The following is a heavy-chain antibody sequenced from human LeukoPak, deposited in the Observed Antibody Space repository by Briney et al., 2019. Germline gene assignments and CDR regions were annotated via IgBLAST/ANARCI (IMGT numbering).Heavy chain of an antibody. J-gene: IGHJ4*02. CDR1: GFTFNSYG. CDR2: ISGSGGST. V-gene: IGHV3-23*01. CDR3: VKWKYSSSGLDDY. D-gene: IGHD6-6*01. Sequence: GGSLRLSCAASGFTFNSYGMSWVRQAPGKGLEWVSGISGSGGSTYYADSVKGRFTISRDNSKNTLYVQMNSLGAEDTAVYYCVKWKYSSSGLDDYWGQGTLVTVSS.